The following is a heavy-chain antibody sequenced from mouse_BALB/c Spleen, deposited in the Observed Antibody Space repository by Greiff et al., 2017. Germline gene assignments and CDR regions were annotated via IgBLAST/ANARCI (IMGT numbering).Heavy chain of an antibody. J-gene: IGHJ4*01. V-gene: IGHV3-6*02. CDR2: ISYDGSN. Sequence: EVQLQESGPGLVKPSQSLSLTCSVTGYSITSGYYWNWIRQFPGNKLEWMGYISYDGSNNYNPSLKNRIAITRDTSKNQLFLKLNSVTTEDTATYDCARDRTTVVGAMDYWGQGTSVTVSS. D-gene: IGHD1-1*01. CDR1: GYSITSGYY. CDR3: ARDRTTVVGAMDY.